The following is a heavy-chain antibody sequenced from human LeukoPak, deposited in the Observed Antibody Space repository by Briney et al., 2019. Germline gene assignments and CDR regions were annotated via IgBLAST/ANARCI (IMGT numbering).Heavy chain of an antibody. Sequence: ASVKVSCKASGYTFTGYYMHWVRQAPGKGLEWMGGFDPEDGETIHAQKFQGRVTMTEDTSTDTAYMELSSLRSEDTAVYYCATVDTAIVARFVGYYFDYWGQGTLVTVSS. D-gene: IGHD5-18*01. CDR2: FDPEDGET. CDR3: ATVDTAIVARFVGYYFDY. J-gene: IGHJ4*02. CDR1: GYTFTGYY. V-gene: IGHV1-24*01.